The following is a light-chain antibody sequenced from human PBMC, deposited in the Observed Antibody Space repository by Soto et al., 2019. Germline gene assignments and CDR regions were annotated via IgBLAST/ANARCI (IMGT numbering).Light chain of an antibody. V-gene: IGLV2-14*01. J-gene: IGLJ1*01. CDR3: SSYTGSSTFV. Sequence: QSSLTQPASVSGSPGQSITISCTGTSSDVGGYDYVSWYQQLPGKAPKLLIYGVNNRPSGVSHRFSGSKSGNTASLTISGLQAEDEADYYCSSYTGSSTFVFGTGTKLTVL. CDR1: SSDVGGYDY. CDR2: GVN.